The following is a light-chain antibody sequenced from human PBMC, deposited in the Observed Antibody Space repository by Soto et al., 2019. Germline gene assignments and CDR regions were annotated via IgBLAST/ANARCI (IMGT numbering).Light chain of an antibody. CDR2: GNS. Sequence: QLVLTQPPSVSGAPGQRVTISCTGSSSNIGAGYDVHWYQQLPGTAPKLLIYGNSNRPSGVPDRFSGSKSGTSASLAITGLQAEDEADYYCAAWDDSLNGRVFAGGTKLTVL. CDR3: AAWDDSLNGRV. CDR1: SSNIGAGYD. J-gene: IGLJ3*02. V-gene: IGLV1-40*01.